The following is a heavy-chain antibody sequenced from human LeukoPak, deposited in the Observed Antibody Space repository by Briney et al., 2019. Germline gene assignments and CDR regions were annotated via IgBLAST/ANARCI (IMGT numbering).Heavy chain of an antibody. D-gene: IGHD6-13*01. CDR1: GGSISSYY. J-gene: IGHJ4*02. CDR3: ARGVYIAAAQYGY. CDR2: IYYSRTT. V-gene: IGHV4-59*01. Sequence: SETLSLTCTVSGGSISSYYWSWIRQPPGKGLEWIGYIYYSRTTNYNPSLKSRVTISGDASKNQFSLKLSSVTAADTAVYYCARGVYIAAAQYGYWGQGTLVTVSS.